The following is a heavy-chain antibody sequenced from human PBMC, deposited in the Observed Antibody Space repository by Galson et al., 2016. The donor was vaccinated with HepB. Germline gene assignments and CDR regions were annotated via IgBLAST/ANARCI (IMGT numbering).Heavy chain of an antibody. D-gene: IGHD2-15*01. CDR3: AREATYCSDGSCYPGPFDY. CDR1: GDSISSFGYS. CDR2: IYHTGTT. J-gene: IGHJ4*02. V-gene: IGHV4-39*02. Sequence: LSLTCTVSGDSISSFGYSWAWIYQPPGQGLEWIGTIYHTGTTHYNPSLQSRVTISVDTSRNQFSLNLNSVTAAETAVFYCAREATYCSDGSCYPGPFDYWGQGTVVIVSS.